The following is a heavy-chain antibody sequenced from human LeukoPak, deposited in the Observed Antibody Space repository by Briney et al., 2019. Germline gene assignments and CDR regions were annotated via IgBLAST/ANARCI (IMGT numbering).Heavy chain of an antibody. V-gene: IGHV3-7*03. CDR3: AKSRFGLYVH. CDR1: GFIFSTSW. J-gene: IGHJ4*02. Sequence: GGSLRLSCTASGFIFSTSWMTWVRQAPGKGLEWVANINLDGSEKYYVDSVKGRFTISRDNSKNTLYLQMNSLRAEDTAVYYCAKSRFGLYVHWGQGTLVTVSS. D-gene: IGHD2-8*01. CDR2: INLDGSEK.